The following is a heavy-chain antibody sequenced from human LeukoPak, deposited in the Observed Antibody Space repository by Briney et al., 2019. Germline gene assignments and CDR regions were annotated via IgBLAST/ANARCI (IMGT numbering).Heavy chain of an antibody. V-gene: IGHV4-59*01. D-gene: IGHD2-2*02. CDR2: IYYSGST. CDR3: AARYCSSTSCYTPHYYYMDV. Sequence: KPSETLSLTCTVSGGSISSYYWSWIRQPPGKGLEWIGYIYYSGSTNYNPSLKSRVTISVDTSKNQFSLKLSSVTAADTAVYYCAARYCSSTSCYTPHYYYMDVWGKGTTVTVSS. CDR1: GGSISSYY. J-gene: IGHJ6*03.